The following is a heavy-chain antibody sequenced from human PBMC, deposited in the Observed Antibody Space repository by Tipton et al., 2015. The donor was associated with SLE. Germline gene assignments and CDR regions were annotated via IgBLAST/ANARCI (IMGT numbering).Heavy chain of an antibody. CDR2: IYYSGST. CDR1: GGSISSSSYY. CDR3: ARSRGLGSCSGDNCYDYYFGMDV. V-gene: IGHV4-39*07. D-gene: IGHD2-15*01. J-gene: IGHJ6*02. Sequence: TLSLTCTVSGGSISSSSYYWGWIRQPPGKGLEWIGSIYYSGSTYYNPSLKSRVTISLDTSKNQFSLRLSSVTAADTAVYFCARSRGLGSCSGDNCYDYYFGMDVWGQGTTVTVSS.